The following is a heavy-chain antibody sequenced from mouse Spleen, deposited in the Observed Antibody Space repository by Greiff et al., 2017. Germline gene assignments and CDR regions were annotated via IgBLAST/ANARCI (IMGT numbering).Heavy chain of an antibody. CDR3: TATMITWYFDV. J-gene: IGHJ1*01. D-gene: IGHD2-4*01. CDR1: GYTFTDHA. Sequence: QVQLQQPGAELVMPGASVKISCKASGYTFTDHAIHWVKQKPEQGLEWIGYISPGNGDIKYNEKFKGKATLTADKSSSTAYMQLNSLTSEDSAVYFCTATMITWYFDVWGAGTTVTVSS. V-gene: IGHV1S53*02. CDR2: ISPGNGDI.